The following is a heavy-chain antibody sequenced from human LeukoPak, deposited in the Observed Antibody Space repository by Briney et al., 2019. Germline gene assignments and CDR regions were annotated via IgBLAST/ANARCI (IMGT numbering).Heavy chain of an antibody. CDR1: GDSVSSNSAA. V-gene: IGHV6-1*01. CDR2: TYYRSNLYN. CDR3: AKDRRGSFDY. Sequence: SQTLSLTCAVSGDSVSSNSAAWNWIRQSPSRGLEWLGRTYYRSNLYNDYAVSVKSPIPIHPHTSNTHFSLQLNSVTPEDTAVYYCAKDRRGSFDYWGQGTLVTVSS. D-gene: IGHD5-12*01. J-gene: IGHJ4*02.